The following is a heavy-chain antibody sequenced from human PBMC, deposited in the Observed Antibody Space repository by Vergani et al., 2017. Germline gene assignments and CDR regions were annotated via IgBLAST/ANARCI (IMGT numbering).Heavy chain of an antibody. CDR2: INPTTGKP. Sequence: QEQLVQSGSELKKPGASVKVSCKASGYSFNNYAIHWVRQAPGQGLEWMGWINPTTGKPTYARAFTGRFVFSLDTSISTAYLQIGSLKAEDTAVYFCARAKRCRLAVGATDSWGQGTLLTVSS. V-gene: IGHV7-4-1*01. D-gene: IGHD6-19*01. CDR3: ARAKRCRLAVGATDS. CDR1: GYSFNNYA. J-gene: IGHJ4*02.